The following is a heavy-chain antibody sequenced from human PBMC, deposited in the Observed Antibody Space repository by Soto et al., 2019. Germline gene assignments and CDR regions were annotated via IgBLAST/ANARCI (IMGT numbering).Heavy chain of an antibody. V-gene: IGHV4-34*01. CDR3: ARGWDGVVAATPQYFQH. D-gene: IGHD2-15*01. CDR2: INHSGST. J-gene: IGHJ1*01. CDR1: GGSFSGYY. Sequence: SETLSLTCAVYGGSFSGYYWSWIRQPPGKGLEWIGEINHSGSTNYNPSLKSRVTISVDTSKNQFSLKLSSVTAADTAVYYCARGWDGVVAATPQYFQHWGQGTLVTVSS.